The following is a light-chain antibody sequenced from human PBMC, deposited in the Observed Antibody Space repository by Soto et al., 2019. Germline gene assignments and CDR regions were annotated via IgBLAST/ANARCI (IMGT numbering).Light chain of an antibody. CDR3: QQYNNWPPP. CDR2: GAS. V-gene: IGKV3-15*01. Sequence: EIVLTQSPGILSLSPGERASLSCGASQSISSSFLAWNQQKPGQAPRLLIYGASTRATGIPARFSGSGSGTEFTLTISSLQSEDFAVYYCQQYNNWPPPFGQGTRLEIK. CDR1: QSISSS. J-gene: IGKJ5*01.